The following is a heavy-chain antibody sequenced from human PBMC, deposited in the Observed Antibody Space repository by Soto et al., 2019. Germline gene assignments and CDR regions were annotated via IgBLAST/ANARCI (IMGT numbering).Heavy chain of an antibody. CDR1: GGTFSSYA. J-gene: IGHJ6*02. D-gene: IGHD2-2*02. CDR3: ARYCSSTSCYSPYYYYGMVV. Sequence: QVQLVQSGAEVKKPGSSVKVSCKASGGTFSSYAISWVRQAPGQGLEWMGGIIPIFGTANYAQKFQGRVTITADKSTSTAYMELSSLRSEDTAVYYCARYCSSTSCYSPYYYYGMVVWGQGTTVTVSS. CDR2: IIPIFGTA. V-gene: IGHV1-69*06.